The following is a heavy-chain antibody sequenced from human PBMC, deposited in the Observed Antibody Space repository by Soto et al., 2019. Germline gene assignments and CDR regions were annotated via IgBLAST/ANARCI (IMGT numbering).Heavy chain of an antibody. CDR1: GYTFTSYD. CDR2: MNPNSGNT. V-gene: IGHV1-8*01. D-gene: IGHD3-16*02. Sequence: ASVKVSCKASGYTFTSYDINWVRQATGQGLEWMGWMNPNSGNTGYAQKFQGRVTMTRNTSISTAYMELSSLRSEDTAVYYCARGLFVIGGLHPFGYWGQGTLVTVSS. J-gene: IGHJ4*02. CDR3: ARGLFVIGGLHPFGY.